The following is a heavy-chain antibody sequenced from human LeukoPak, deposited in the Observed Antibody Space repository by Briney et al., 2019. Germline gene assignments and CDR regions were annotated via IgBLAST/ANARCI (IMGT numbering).Heavy chain of an antibody. CDR3: ASLWSVVVVPAAISDWFDP. CDR2: ISYDGSNK. Sequence: PGRSLRLSCAASGFTFSSYAMHWVRQAPGKGLEWVAVISYDGSNKYYADSVKGRFTISRDNSKNTLYLQMNSLRAEDTAVYYCASLWSVVVVPAAISDWFDPWGQGTLVTVSS. CDR1: GFTFSSYA. J-gene: IGHJ5*02. V-gene: IGHV3-30-3*01. D-gene: IGHD2-2*01.